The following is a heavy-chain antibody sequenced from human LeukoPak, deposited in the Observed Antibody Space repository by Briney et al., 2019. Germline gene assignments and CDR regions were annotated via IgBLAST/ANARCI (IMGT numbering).Heavy chain of an antibody. CDR2: ISYTGTYI. D-gene: IGHD1-26*01. Sequence: GGSLRLSCAASAFSLSAYNMNWVRQAPGKGLEWVSSISYTGTYIYYADSVKGRFTISRDNAQNSLYLQMNSLRAKDTAIYYCVRDRGTYRPIDYWGQGILVTVSS. CDR3: VRDRGTYRPIDY. V-gene: IGHV3-21*04. J-gene: IGHJ4*02. CDR1: AFSLSAYN.